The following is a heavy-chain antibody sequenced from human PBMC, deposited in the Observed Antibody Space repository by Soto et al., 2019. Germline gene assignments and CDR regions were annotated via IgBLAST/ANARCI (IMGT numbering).Heavy chain of an antibody. CDR3: ARGPDDSDVPRWDH. Sequence: QVQLVQSGPEVRKPGASVRLSCATSGYNFNQYYIHWVRQAPGQGLEWMGIINLRGGTTEYAHKFRGRCTVTGDTSTRRAYMELSSLRSEDTAVYFCARGPDDSDVPRWDHWGQGTLITVSS. D-gene: IGHD4-17*01. CDR1: GYNFNQYY. V-gene: IGHV1-46*02. J-gene: IGHJ4*02. CDR2: INLRGGTT.